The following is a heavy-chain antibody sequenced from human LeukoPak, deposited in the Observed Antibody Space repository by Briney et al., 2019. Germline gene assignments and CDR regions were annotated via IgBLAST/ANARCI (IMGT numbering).Heavy chain of an antibody. Sequence: SGTLSLTCAVSGGSISSSNWWSWVRQPPGKGLEWIGEIYHSGSTNYNPSLKSRVTISVDKSKNQFSLRLSSVTAADTAVYYCARLPRVVKLYYCYYYMDVWGKGTTVTVSS. CDR3: ARLPRVVKLYYCYYYMDV. J-gene: IGHJ6*03. D-gene: IGHD3-3*01. V-gene: IGHV4-4*02. CDR2: IYHSGST. CDR1: GGSISSSNW.